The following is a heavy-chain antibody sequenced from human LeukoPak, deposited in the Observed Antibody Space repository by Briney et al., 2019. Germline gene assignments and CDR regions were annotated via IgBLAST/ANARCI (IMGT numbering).Heavy chain of an antibody. V-gene: IGHV1-2*02. D-gene: IGHD6-6*01. J-gene: IGHJ4*02. CDR1: GYTFTGYY. CDR2: INPNSGGT. CDR3: ARPRGYSSSDFDY. Sequence: ASVKVSCKASGYTFTGYYMHWVRQAPGQGLEWMGWINPNSGGTNYAQKFQGRVTMTRDTSISTAYMGLSRLRSDDTAVYYCARPRGYSSSDFDYWGQGTLVTVSS.